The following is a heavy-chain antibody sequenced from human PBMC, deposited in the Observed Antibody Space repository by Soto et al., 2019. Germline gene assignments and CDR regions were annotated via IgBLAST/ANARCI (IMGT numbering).Heavy chain of an antibody. Sequence: GGSLRLSCAASGFTFSSYGMHWVRQAPGKGLEWVAVISYDGSNKYYADSVKGRFTISRDNSKNTLYLQMNSLRAEDTAVYYCAKDGIAAAEKYYYYYYGMDVWGQGTTVTVSS. V-gene: IGHV3-30*18. CDR3: AKDGIAAAEKYYYYYYGMDV. D-gene: IGHD6-13*01. J-gene: IGHJ6*02. CDR2: ISYDGSNK. CDR1: GFTFSSYG.